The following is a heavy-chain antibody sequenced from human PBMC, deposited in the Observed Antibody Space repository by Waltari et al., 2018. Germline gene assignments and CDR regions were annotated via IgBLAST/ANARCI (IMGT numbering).Heavy chain of an antibody. CDR1: GFTFNNYD. CDR2: ISGGGGST. V-gene: IGHV3-23*01. Sequence: EVQLLESGGGLVQPGESLRLSCPASGFTFNNYDMTWVRQAPGKGLEWVSTISGGGGSTHYADSVKGRFTISRDNSKNTLYLQMNSLRAEDTAVYSCAKQQQLSDWGQGTLVTVSS. CDR3: AKQQQLSD. J-gene: IGHJ4*02. D-gene: IGHD6-13*01.